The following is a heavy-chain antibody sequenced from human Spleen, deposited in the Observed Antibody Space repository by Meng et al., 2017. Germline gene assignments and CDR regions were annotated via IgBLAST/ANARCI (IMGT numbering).Heavy chain of an antibody. CDR1: GFTFSDHY. J-gene: IGHJ4*02. V-gene: IGHV3-7*01. CDR3: AMGWGSSRAFDF. D-gene: IGHD6-6*01. CDR2: IKADGSER. Sequence: GGSLRLSCAVTGFTFSDHYMDWVRQAPGKGLEWVANIKADGSERFYVGSVKGRFTISRDNAMNSLYLQMNSLRAEDTALYYCAMGWGSSRAFDFWGQGTLVTVSS.